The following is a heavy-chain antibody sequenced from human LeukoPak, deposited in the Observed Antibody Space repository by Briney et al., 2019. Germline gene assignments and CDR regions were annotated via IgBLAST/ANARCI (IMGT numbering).Heavy chain of an antibody. J-gene: IGHJ4*02. CDR3: ARSYYDFWSGYYGY. Sequence: KVGESLKISCKGSGYSFTSYWIGWVRQMPGKGLEWMGIIYPGDSDTRYSPSFQGQVTISAGKSISTAYLQWSSLKASDTAMYYCARSYYDFWSGYYGYWSQGTLVPVSS. V-gene: IGHV5-51*01. D-gene: IGHD3-3*01. CDR1: GYSFTSYW. CDR2: IYPGDSDT.